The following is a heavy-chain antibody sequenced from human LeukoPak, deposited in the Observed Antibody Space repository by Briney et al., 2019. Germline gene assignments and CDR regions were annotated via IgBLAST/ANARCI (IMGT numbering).Heavy chain of an antibody. V-gene: IGHV3-30-3*01. D-gene: IGHD5-18*01. Sequence: PGRSLRLSCAASGFTFSSYAMHWVRQAPGKGLEWVAVISYDGSNKYYADSVKGRFTISRDNSKNTLYLQMNSLRAEDTAVYYCAKDFDRGFSYVNDFWGQGTLVTVSS. J-gene: IGHJ4*02. CDR1: GFTFSSYA. CDR2: ISYDGSNK. CDR3: AKDFDRGFSYVNDF.